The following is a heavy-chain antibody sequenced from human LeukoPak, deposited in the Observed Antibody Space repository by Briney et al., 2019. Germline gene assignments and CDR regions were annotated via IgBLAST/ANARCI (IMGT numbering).Heavy chain of an antibody. CDR3: ARNVEQWLVFD. CDR1: GGSISSYY. Sequence: SETLSLNCTVSGGSISSYYWSWIRQPPGKGLEWIGYIYYSGSTNYNPSLKSRVTISVDTSKNQFSLKLSSVTAADTAVYYCARNVEQWLVFDWGQGTLVTVSS. V-gene: IGHV4-59*01. D-gene: IGHD6-19*01. J-gene: IGHJ4*02. CDR2: IYYSGST.